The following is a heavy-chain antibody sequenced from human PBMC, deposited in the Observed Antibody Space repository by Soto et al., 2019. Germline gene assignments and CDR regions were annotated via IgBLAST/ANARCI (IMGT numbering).Heavy chain of an antibody. D-gene: IGHD4-17*01. CDR1: GFTFSSYA. CDR2: ISGSGGST. Sequence: GGSLRLSCAASGFTFSSYAMSWVRQAPGKGLEWVSAISGSGGSTYYADSVKGRFTISRDNSKNTLYLQMNSLRAEDTAVYYCEKDQEASLFYGDFDYWGQGTLVTVSS. J-gene: IGHJ4*02. V-gene: IGHV3-23*01. CDR3: EKDQEASLFYGDFDY.